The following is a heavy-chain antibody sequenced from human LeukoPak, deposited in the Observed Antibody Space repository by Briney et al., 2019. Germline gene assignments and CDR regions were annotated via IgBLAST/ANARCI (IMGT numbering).Heavy chain of an antibody. CDR1: GGSIGSSNYY. D-gene: IGHD3-22*01. CDR2: IYYSGST. Sequence: SETLSLTCTVSGGSIGSSNYYWDWIRQPPGKGLEGFGPIYYSGSTYYNPSLKSRVTVSMDTSKNQFSLKLSSVTAADTAIYYCARRSSSAYFYGFDYWGQGTLVTVSS. CDR3: ARRSSSAYFYGFDY. J-gene: IGHJ4*02. V-gene: IGHV4-39*01.